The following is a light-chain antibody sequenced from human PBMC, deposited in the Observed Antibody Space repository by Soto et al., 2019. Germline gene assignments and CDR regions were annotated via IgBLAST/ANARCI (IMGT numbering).Light chain of an antibody. V-gene: IGKV3-15*01. CDR1: QTVNSY. Sequence: EIVMTQSPATLSVSPGERATLSCRASQTVNSYLAWYQQKPGQAPRLLIYGASTRATGIPGRFSGSGSGTEFTLTISILQSEDVEVYYCQQHNAWPLTFGGGTKVEI. CDR3: QQHNAWPLT. J-gene: IGKJ4*01. CDR2: GAS.